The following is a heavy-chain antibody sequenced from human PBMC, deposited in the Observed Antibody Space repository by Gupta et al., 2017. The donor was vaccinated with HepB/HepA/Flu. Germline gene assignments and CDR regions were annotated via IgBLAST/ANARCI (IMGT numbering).Heavy chain of an antibody. D-gene: IGHD3-16*01. V-gene: IGHV1-8*01. CDR1: GDTCTSYD. Sequence: QVQLVQSGAEVKKPGASVTVSCKASGDTCTSYDINWVRPATGQGLEWMGWMNPNSGNTGYAQKFQGRVTMTRNTSMRTAYMELSRLRSEDTAVYYCARGRIFGGSSYYYYGMDVWGQGTTVTVSS. CDR3: ARGRIFGGSSYYYYGMDV. J-gene: IGHJ6*02. CDR2: MNPNSGNT.